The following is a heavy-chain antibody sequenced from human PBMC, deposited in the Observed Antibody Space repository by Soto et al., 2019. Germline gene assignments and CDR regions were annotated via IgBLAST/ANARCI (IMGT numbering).Heavy chain of an antibody. CDR1: GYIFSSYY. CDR3: ARETVNYYSGTDV. V-gene: IGHV1-46*01. Sequence: QVQLVQSGAEVKKPGASVKISCKASGYIFSSYYMHWLRQAPGQGREWLGVINLSGGSVTYAQKFQGRVTMTRDTSTNTVYMELSSLSSEDTAVYYCARETVNYYSGTDVWGQGTTVTVSS. CDR2: INLSGGSV. J-gene: IGHJ6*02. D-gene: IGHD3-10*01.